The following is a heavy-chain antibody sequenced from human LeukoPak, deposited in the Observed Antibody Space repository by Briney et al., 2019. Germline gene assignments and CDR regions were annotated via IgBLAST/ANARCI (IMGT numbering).Heavy chain of an antibody. CDR2: IYYSGST. J-gene: IGHJ5*02. V-gene: IGHV4-59*01. Sequence: SETLSLTCTVSGGSISSYYWSWIRQPPGKGLEWIGYIYYSGSTNYNPSLKSRVTISVDTSKNQFSLKLSSVTAADTAVYYCARCKSIAARNNWFDPWGQGTLVTVSS. CDR3: ARCKSIAARNNWFDP. CDR1: GGSISSYY. D-gene: IGHD6-6*01.